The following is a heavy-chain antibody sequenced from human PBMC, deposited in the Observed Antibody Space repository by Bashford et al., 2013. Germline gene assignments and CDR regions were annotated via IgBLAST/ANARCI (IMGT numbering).Heavy chain of an antibody. Sequence: GGSLRLSCAASGFAFSTYVMHWVRQAPGKGLEWVAVISYDGLTKFYADSVKGRFTISRDNSKNTLSLQMSSLRVEDTAVYYCAKGSIVGDTRYFQHWGQGTLVTVSS. CDR3: AKGSIVGDTRYFQH. D-gene: IGHD1-26*01. V-gene: IGHV3-30*04. J-gene: IGHJ1*01. CDR2: ISYDGLTK. CDR1: GFAFSTYV.